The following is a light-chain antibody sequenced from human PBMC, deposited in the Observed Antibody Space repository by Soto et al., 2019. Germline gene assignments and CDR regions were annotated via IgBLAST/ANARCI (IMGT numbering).Light chain of an antibody. V-gene: IGLV2-11*01. CDR2: DVS. CDR1: SSDVGGYNY. Sequence: QSALTQPRSVSGSPGQSVTISCTGTSSDVGGYNYVSWYQQHPGKAPKLMIYDVSKRPSGVPDRFSGSKSGNTASLTISGLQAEDEADYYCCSYAGSYRYVFGTGTKATVL. J-gene: IGLJ1*01. CDR3: CSYAGSYRYV.